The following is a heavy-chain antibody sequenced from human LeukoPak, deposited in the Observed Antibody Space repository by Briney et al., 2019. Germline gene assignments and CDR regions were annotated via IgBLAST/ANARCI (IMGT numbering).Heavy chain of an antibody. D-gene: IGHD2-2*02. V-gene: IGHV1-18*01. Sequence: ASVKVSCKASGYTFTSYGISWVRQAPGQGLEWMGWISAYNGNTNYAQKLQGRVTMTTDTSTSTAYMELRSLRSDDTAVYYCARDHCSSTSCYRAYGYWGQGTLVTVSS. CDR3: ARDHCSSTSCYRAYGY. CDR1: GYTFTSYG. CDR2: ISAYNGNT. J-gene: IGHJ4*02.